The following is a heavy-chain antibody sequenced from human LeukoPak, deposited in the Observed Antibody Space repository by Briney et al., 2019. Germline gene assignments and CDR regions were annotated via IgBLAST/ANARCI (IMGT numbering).Heavy chain of an antibody. Sequence: GGSLRLSCTVSGFTVSSNSMSWVRQAPGKGLEWVSFIYSGGNTHYSDSVKGRFTISRDNSKNTLYLQMNSLRAEDTAVYYCARERRPLQYLGFDPWGQGTLVTVSS. CDR1: GFTVSSNS. CDR2: IYSGGNT. V-gene: IGHV3-53*01. D-gene: IGHD3-9*01. J-gene: IGHJ5*02. CDR3: ARERRPLQYLGFDP.